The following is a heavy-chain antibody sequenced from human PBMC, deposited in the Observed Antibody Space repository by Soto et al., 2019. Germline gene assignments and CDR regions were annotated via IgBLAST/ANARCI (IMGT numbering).Heavy chain of an antibody. CDR1: GFTFSSYG. CDR3: ARGVVAATGGYYYYYGTDV. J-gene: IGHJ6*02. Sequence: GGSLRLSCAASGFTFSSYGMHWVRQAPGKGLEWVAVIWYDGSNKYYADSVKGRFTISRDNSKNTLYLQMNSLRAEDTAVYYCARGVVAATGGYYYYYGTDVWGQGTTVTVSS. D-gene: IGHD2-15*01. V-gene: IGHV3-33*01. CDR2: IWYDGSNK.